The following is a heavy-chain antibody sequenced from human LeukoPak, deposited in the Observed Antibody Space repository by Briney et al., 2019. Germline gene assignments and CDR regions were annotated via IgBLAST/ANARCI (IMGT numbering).Heavy chain of an antibody. J-gene: IGHJ4*02. CDR1: GYTFTSYY. V-gene: IGHV1-46*01. D-gene: IGHD3-22*01. CDR3: ARDSQNYYDSSGYPDY. CDR2: INPSGGST. Sequence: PWASVKVSCKASGYTFTSYYMRWVRQAPGQGLEWMGIINPSGGSTSYAQKFQGRVTMTRDTSTSTVYMELSSLRSEDTAVYYCARDSQNYYDSSGYPDYWGQGTLVTVSS.